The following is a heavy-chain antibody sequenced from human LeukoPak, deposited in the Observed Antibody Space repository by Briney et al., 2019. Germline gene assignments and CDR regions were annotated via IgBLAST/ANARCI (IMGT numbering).Heavy chain of an antibody. Sequence: PGGSLRLSCAASGFTFSSYAMSWVRQAPGKGLAWISTVSASGDSTSYADSVKGRFTISRDNSKNALYLQINSLRAEDTAVYYCARSSYSSSSSVWGQGTMVTVSS. CDR1: GFTFSSYA. CDR2: VSASGDST. D-gene: IGHD6-6*01. J-gene: IGHJ3*01. CDR3: ARSSYSSSSSV. V-gene: IGHV3-23*01.